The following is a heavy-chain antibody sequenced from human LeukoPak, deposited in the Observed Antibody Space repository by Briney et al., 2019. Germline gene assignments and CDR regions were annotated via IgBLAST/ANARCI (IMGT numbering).Heavy chain of an antibody. D-gene: IGHD3-22*01. Sequence: GGSLRLSCAASGFTFSNYAMSWVRQAPGKGLEWVSGISGSGGSTYYAESVKGRFTVSRDNSKNTLYLQMNSLRAEDTAVYYCANARTSPMIVVVYAFDIWGQGTMVTVSS. CDR3: ANARTSPMIVVVYAFDI. CDR2: ISGSGGST. CDR1: GFTFSNYA. V-gene: IGHV3-23*01. J-gene: IGHJ3*02.